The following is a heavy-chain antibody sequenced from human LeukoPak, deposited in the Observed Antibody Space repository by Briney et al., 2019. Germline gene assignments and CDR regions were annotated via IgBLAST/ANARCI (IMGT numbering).Heavy chain of an antibody. D-gene: IGHD3-10*01. V-gene: IGHV1-2*02. CDR1: ANTLGYY. Sequence: ASVKVSCKASANTLGYYMHWVRQAPGQGLEWMGWINPNSGGTNYAQKFQGRVTMTRDTSISTAFMGLSRLRSDDTAVYYCARDLSITMVRAPFYWGPGTPVTVSS. J-gene: IGHJ4*02. CDR3: ARDLSITMVRAPFY. CDR2: INPNSGGT.